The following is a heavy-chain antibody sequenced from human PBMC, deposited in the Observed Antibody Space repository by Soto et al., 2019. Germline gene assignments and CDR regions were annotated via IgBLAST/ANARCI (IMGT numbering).Heavy chain of an antibody. Sequence: ASVKVSCKACGYTFTGYYMHWVRQAPGQGLEWMGWINPNSGGTNYAQKFQGWVTMTRDTSISTAYMELSRLRSDDTAVYYCASAGGGYCSGGSCYYHYYGMDVWGQGTTVPVSS. CDR1: GYTFTGYY. J-gene: IGHJ6*02. V-gene: IGHV1-2*04. CDR2: INPNSGGT. D-gene: IGHD2-15*01. CDR3: ASAGGGYCSGGSCYYHYYGMDV.